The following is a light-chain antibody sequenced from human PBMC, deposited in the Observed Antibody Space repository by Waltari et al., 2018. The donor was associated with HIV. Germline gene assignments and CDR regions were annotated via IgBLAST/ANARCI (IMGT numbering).Light chain of an antibody. CDR1: SSDVGGYNY. Sequence: QSALTQPASGSGSPGQSIPISCPGTSSDVGGYNYVSWYQQHPGKAPKLMIYEVSNRPSGVSNRFSGSKSGNTASLTISGLQAEDEADYYCSSYTSSSTLGVFGGGTKLTVL. J-gene: IGLJ2*01. CDR2: EVS. CDR3: SSYTSSSTLGV. V-gene: IGLV2-14*01.